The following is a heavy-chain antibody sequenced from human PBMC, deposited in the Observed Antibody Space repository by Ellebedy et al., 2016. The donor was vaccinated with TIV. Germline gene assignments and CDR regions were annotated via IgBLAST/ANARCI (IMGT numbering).Heavy chain of an antibody. J-gene: IGHJ6*02. Sequence: AASVKVSCKASGGTFRSDSISWVRQAPGQGPEWMGAIIPLLATANYAQKFQGRVTLTADAATSIVYMELSSLRSEDTAVYYCARKSPDSYYYAMDVWGQGTTVTVSS. V-gene: IGHV1-69*13. CDR1: GGTFRSDS. CDR2: IIPLLATA. CDR3: ARKSPDSYYYAMDV.